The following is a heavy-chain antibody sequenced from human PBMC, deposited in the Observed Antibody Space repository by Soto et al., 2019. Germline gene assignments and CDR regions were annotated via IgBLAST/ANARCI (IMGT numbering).Heavy chain of an antibody. CDR3: ARERTGGGGMDV. J-gene: IGHJ6*02. CDR2: IIPIFGTA. Sequence: GASVKVSCKASGGTFSSYAISWVRQAPGQGLEWMGGIIPIFGTANYAQKFQGRVTITADEPTSTAYMELSSLRSEDTAVYYCARERTGGGGMDVWGQGTTVTVSS. CDR1: GGTFSSYA. V-gene: IGHV1-69*13. D-gene: IGHD2-8*02.